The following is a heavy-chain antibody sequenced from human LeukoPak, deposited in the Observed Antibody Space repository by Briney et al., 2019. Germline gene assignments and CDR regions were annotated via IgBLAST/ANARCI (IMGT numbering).Heavy chain of an antibody. D-gene: IGHD6-19*01. Sequence: QTGGSLRLSCAASGFTVSSNYMSWVRQAPGKGLEWVSYISSSSSTIYYADSVKGRFTISRDNAKNSLYLQMNSLRAEDTAVYYCAREDSSGWLRNYYYYMDVWGKGTTVTVSS. CDR1: GFTVSSNY. V-gene: IGHV3-48*01. J-gene: IGHJ6*03. CDR2: ISSSSSTI. CDR3: AREDSSGWLRNYYYYMDV.